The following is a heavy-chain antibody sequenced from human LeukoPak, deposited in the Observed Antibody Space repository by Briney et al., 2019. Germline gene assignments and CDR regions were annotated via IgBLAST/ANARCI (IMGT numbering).Heavy chain of an antibody. V-gene: IGHV3-21*04. D-gene: IGHD4-17*01. CDR1: GFTFSSYS. Sequence: GGSLRLSCAASGFTFSSYSMNWVRQAPGKGLEWVSSISSSSSYIYYADSVKGRFTISRDNAKISLYLQMNSLRAEDTALYYCVRVRHGDSFDFWGQGTLVTVCS. CDR2: ISSSSSYI. J-gene: IGHJ4*02. CDR3: VRVRHGDSFDF.